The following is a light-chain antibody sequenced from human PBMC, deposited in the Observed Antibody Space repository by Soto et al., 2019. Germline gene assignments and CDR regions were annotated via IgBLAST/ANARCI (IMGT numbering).Light chain of an antibody. CDR1: QNIDKR. Sequence: DIQMTQSPFTLSASVGDRVTITCRASQNIDKRLAWHQQKPGKAPKVLISDASNLKTGVPSGFSGSGSGTEFILTISSPQPDDFATYYCQQYYDYPWTFGQGTKVEIK. CDR2: DAS. V-gene: IGKV1-5*01. CDR3: QQYYDYPWT. J-gene: IGKJ1*01.